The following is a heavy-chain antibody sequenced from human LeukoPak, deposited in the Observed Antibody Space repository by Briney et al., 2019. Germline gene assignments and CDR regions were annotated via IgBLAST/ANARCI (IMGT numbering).Heavy chain of an antibody. V-gene: IGHV3-21*04. D-gene: IGHD6-13*01. J-gene: IGHJ6*03. CDR3: ARCIAAAGTHYYYYMDV. Sequence: GGSLRLSCAASGFTFSTYSMNWVRQAPGKGLEWVSSISSSSSYIYYADSVKGRFTISRDNSKNTLYLQMNSLRAEDTAVYYCARCIAAAGTHYYYYMDVWGKGTTVTISS. CDR2: ISSSSSYI. CDR1: GFTFSTYS.